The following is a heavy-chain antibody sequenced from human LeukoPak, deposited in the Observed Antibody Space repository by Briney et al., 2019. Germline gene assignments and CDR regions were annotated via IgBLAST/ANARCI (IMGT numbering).Heavy chain of an antibody. J-gene: IGHJ4*02. V-gene: IGHV1-2*02. D-gene: IGHD6-6*01. CDR1: GYTFTDYY. CDR3: AATYSSSSPYDY. CDR2: INPNSGGT. Sequence: ASVKVSCKASGYTFTDYYIHWVRQAPGQGLEWMGWINPNSGGTKYVQQFQGRVTMTRDTSISTAYMELSRLRSDDTAVYYCAATYSSSSPYDYWGQGTLVTVSS.